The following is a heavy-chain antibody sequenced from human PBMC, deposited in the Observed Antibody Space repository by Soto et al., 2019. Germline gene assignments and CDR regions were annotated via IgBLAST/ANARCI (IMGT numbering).Heavy chain of an antibody. V-gene: IGHV4-39*01. J-gene: IGHJ6*02. CDR1: GVTIISSSYY. Sequence: PSETLSLTCTVSGVTIISSSYYWGWIRKPPGKGLEWIGSIYYSGSTYYNPSLKSRVTISVDTSKNQFSLKLSSVTAADTAVYYCTGSLTVTTFGYYYGMDVWGQGTTVTVSS. D-gene: IGHD4-17*01. CDR3: TGSLTVTTFGYYYGMDV. CDR2: IYYSGST.